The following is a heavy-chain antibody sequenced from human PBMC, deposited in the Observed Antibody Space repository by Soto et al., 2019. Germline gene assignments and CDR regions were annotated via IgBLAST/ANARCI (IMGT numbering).Heavy chain of an antibody. V-gene: IGHV4-4*02. Sequence: SETLSLTCAVSGGSISTSNWWSWVRQPPGKGLEWIGEIYHSGSTNYNPSLKSRVTISVDKSKNQFSLKLSSVTAADTAVYYCARAYSSSWYYFDYWGQGTLVTVSS. D-gene: IGHD6-13*01. J-gene: IGHJ4*02. CDR1: GGSISTSNW. CDR2: IYHSGST. CDR3: ARAYSSSWYYFDY.